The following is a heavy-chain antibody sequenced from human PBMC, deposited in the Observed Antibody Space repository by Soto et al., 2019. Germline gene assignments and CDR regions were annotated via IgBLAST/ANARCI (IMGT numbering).Heavy chain of an antibody. Sequence: GGSLRLSCAASGFTFSNYGIHWVRQAPGKGLEWVAIISYDAINKYYAHSVKGRFTISRDNSENTLYLQMNSLRVEDTAVYYCAKDKSGYSYCPPGYWRHRTLVTVSS. CDR3: AKDKSGYSYCPPGY. CDR2: ISYDAINK. D-gene: IGHD5-18*01. J-gene: IGHJ4*01. V-gene: IGHV3-30*18. CDR1: GFTFSNYG.